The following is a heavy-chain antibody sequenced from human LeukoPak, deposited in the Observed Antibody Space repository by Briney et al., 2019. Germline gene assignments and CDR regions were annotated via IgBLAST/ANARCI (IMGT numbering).Heavy chain of an antibody. V-gene: IGHV4-34*01. J-gene: IGHJ6*03. CDR3: ARGPFSGRHYYYYMDV. CDR2: INHSGST. Sequence: PSETLSLTCAVYGGSFSGYYWSWIRQPPGKGLEWIGEINHSGSTNYNPSLKSRVTISVDTSKNQFSLKLSSVTAADTAVYYCARGPFSGRHYYYYMDVWAKGPRSPSP. D-gene: IGHD3-10*01. CDR1: GGSFSGYY.